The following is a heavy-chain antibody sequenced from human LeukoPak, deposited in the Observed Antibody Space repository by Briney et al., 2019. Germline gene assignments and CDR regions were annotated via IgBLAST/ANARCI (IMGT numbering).Heavy chain of an antibody. CDR2: IYTSGST. J-gene: IGHJ5*02. D-gene: IGHD3-10*01. CDR1: GGSISSYY. Sequence: SETLSLTCTVSGGSISSYYWSWIRQPAGKGLEWIGRIYTSGSTNYNPSLKSRVTMSVDTSKNQFSLKLSSVTAADTAVYYCARGYYGSGSYVIWFDPWGQGTLVTVSS. CDR3: ARGYYGSGSYVIWFDP. V-gene: IGHV4-4*07.